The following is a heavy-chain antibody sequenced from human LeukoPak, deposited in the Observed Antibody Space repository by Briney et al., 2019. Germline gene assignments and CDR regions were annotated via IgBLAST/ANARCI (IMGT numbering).Heavy chain of an antibody. CDR2: INHSGST. CDR3: AGSYDSSGYYYNGIDY. J-gene: IGHJ6*02. D-gene: IGHD3-22*01. CDR1: GGSFSGYY. V-gene: IGHV4-34*01. Sequence: RASETLSLTCAVYGGSFSGYYWSWIRQPPGKGLEWIGEINHSGSTNYNPSLKSRVTISVDTSKNQFSLKLSSVTAADTAVYYCAGSYDSSGYYYNGIDYWGQGTTVTVSS.